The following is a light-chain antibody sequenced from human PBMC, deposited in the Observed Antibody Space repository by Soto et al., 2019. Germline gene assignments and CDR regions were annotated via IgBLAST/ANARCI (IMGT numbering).Light chain of an antibody. J-gene: IGLJ1*01. CDR3: SSFTNTITRYA. CDR2: EVS. Sequence: QSALTQPAYVSGSPGQSITISCTGTSSDVGGYNYVSWFQHHPGKAHKLIIYEVSYRPSGVSARFSGSKSGDTASLTISGLQAEDEADYYCSSFTNTITRYAFGTGTKLTVL. CDR1: SSDVGGYNY. V-gene: IGLV2-14*01.